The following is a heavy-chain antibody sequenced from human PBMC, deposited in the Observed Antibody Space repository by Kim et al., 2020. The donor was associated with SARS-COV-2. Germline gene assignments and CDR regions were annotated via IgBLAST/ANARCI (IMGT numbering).Heavy chain of an antibody. J-gene: IGHJ4*02. D-gene: IGHD5-12*01. CDR3: ARGGVATTNAAVY. CDR2: INPNSGGT. CDR1: GYTFIGYY. V-gene: IGHV1-2*02. Sequence: ASVKVSCKASGYTFIGYYIHWVRQAPGQGPEWMGWINPNSGGTDYAQKFQGRVTMTRDTSISTAYMELSTFRSDDTAVYYCARGGVATTNAAVYWGQGTLVTVSS.